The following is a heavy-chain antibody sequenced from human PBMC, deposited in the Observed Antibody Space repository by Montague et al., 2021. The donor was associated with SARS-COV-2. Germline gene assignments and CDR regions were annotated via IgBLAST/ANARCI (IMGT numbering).Heavy chain of an antibody. J-gene: IGHJ6*02. CDR2: NNK. D-gene: IGHD2/OR15-2a*01. Sequence: NNKYYADSVKGRFTISRDNSKNTLYLQMNSLRAEDTDVYYCARHGGNTVIVPAILGEGHNFYGMDVWGQGTTVIV. V-gene: IGHV3-30*03. CDR3: ARHGGNTVIVPAILGEGHNFYGMDV.